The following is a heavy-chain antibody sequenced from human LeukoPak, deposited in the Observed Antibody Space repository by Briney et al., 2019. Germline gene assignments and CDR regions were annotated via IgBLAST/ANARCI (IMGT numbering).Heavy chain of an antibody. Sequence: SETLSLTCTVSGDSISTDYSSWIRRPPGKGLEWIGYIFYTGRPSYNPSLKSRVTISLDESKNQFSLNLSSVTAADTAVYYCTRAPRGAVYYYGLDVWGPGTTVTVYS. CDR1: GDSISTDY. V-gene: IGHV4-59*08. D-gene: IGHD3-10*01. CDR2: IFYTGRP. J-gene: IGHJ6*02. CDR3: TRAPRGAVYYYGLDV.